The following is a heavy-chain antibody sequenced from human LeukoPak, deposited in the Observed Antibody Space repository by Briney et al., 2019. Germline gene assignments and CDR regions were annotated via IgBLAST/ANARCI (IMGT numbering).Heavy chain of an antibody. J-gene: IGHJ4*02. CDR2: IYYSGST. CDR1: GGSISGYY. Sequence: SETLSLTCTVSGGSISGYYWSWIRQPPGKGPEWIGYIYYSGSTKCNPSLKSRVTISVDTSKNQFSLTLSSVTAADTAIYYCARIHRYCSGGNCYVNDYWGQGALVTASS. CDR3: ARIHRYCSGGNCYVNDY. V-gene: IGHV4-59*01. D-gene: IGHD2-15*01.